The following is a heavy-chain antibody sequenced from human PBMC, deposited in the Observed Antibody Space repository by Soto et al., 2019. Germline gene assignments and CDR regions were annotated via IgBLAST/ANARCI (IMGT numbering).Heavy chain of an antibody. CDR2: INPNSGGT. CDR1: GYTFTGYY. Sequence: ASVKVSCKASGYTFTGYYMHWVRQAPGQGLEWMGWINPNSGGTNYAQKCQGRVTMTRDTSISTAYMELSRLRSDDTAVYYCARVSGEGIAARPDYYYYGMDVWGKGTT. J-gene: IGHJ6*04. D-gene: IGHD6-6*01. V-gene: IGHV1-2*02. CDR3: ARVSGEGIAARPDYYYYGMDV.